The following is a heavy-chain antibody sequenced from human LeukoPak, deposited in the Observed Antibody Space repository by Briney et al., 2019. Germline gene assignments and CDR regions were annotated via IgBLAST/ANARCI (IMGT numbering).Heavy chain of an antibody. Sequence: GGSLRLSCAAAGFTFNNYAMSWVRQAPGKGLKWVSGISSGGSTYYADSVKGRFTISRDNSKNTPFLQMNSLRAEDTAVYYCAKGYDFWSGYYNFDYWGQGTLVTVSS. D-gene: IGHD3-3*01. CDR1: GFTFNNYA. CDR3: AKGYDFWSGYYNFDY. V-gene: IGHV3-23*01. CDR2: ISSGGST. J-gene: IGHJ4*02.